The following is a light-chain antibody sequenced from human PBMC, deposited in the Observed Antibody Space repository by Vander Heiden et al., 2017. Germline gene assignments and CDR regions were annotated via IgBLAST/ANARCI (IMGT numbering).Light chain of an antibody. Sequence: QSVLTQPPSTFGTPRPWVTFSCSGSTTNIENNYVYWYQKFPGTAPKIVIYRDNQRPSGISDRFSGSKSGTSASLAISGLRSEDEADYYCATWEDSLSSWVFGGGTGLTVL. CDR2: RDN. V-gene: IGLV1-47*01. J-gene: IGLJ3*02. CDR1: TTNIENNY. CDR3: ATWEDSLSSWV.